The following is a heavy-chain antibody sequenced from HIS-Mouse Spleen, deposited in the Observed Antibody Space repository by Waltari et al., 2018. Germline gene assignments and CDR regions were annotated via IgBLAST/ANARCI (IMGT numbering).Heavy chain of an antibody. J-gene: IGHJ4*02. CDR2: INPNRGGT. Sequence: QVQLVQSGAEVKKPGASVKVSCKASGYTFTGYYMHWVRQAPGQGLEWMGWINPNRGGTNYAQKVQGRVTMTRDTSISTAYMELSRLRSDDTAVYYCARGYLAAGNFDYWGQGTLVTVSS. V-gene: IGHV1-2*02. CDR3: ARGYLAAGNFDY. D-gene: IGHD6-13*01. CDR1: GYTFTGYY.